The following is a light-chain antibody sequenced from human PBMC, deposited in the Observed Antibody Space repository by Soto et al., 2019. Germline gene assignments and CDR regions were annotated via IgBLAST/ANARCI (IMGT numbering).Light chain of an antibody. Sequence: DIQMTQSPSILSASVGDSVTITCRASQSVSRWLAWYQQKPGKAPKLLIYDASSLNSGVPSRFSGSQSGTEFTLTITSLLPDDFATYFCQQYSSYSLPTFGGGTKADIK. CDR2: DAS. CDR1: QSVSRW. J-gene: IGKJ4*01. V-gene: IGKV1-5*01. CDR3: QQYSSYSLPT.